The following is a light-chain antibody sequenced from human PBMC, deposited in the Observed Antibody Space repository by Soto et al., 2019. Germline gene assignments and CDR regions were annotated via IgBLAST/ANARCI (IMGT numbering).Light chain of an antibody. CDR2: DAT. Sequence: EIVLTQSPATLSLSPGERATLSCRASQSVTWYLAWYQQKPGQAPRLLIYDATNRATGIPARFSGSGSGTDFTLTISSLEPEDFAVYHCQQYNNWPYTSGQGTKLEIK. CDR1: QSVTWY. V-gene: IGKV3-11*01. CDR3: QQYNNWPYT. J-gene: IGKJ2*01.